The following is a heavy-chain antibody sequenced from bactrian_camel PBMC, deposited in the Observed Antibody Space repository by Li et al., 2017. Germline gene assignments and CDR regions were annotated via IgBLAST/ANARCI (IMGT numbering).Heavy chain of an antibody. CDR3: AAGTRIIVGDYCDGITA. Sequence: HVQLVESGGGLVQPGGSLRLSCAASGFTFSNYYLSWVRQAPGKGLEWVSSIYTGGGSTYYADSVKGRFTISQDNAKNIIYLQMSSLTPDDTAMYYCAAGTRIIVGDYCDGITAWGQGTQVTVS. J-gene: IGHJ6*01. D-gene: IGHD3*01. V-gene: IGHV3-2*01. CDR1: GFTFSNYY. CDR2: IYTGGGST.